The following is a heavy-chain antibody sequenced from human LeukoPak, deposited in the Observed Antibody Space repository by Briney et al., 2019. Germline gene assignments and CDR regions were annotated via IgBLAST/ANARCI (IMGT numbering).Heavy chain of an antibody. V-gene: IGHV1-69*01. CDR2: IIPMFDKA. D-gene: IGHD4-23*01. Sequence: SVKVSCKASGDTFSSYAISWVRQAPGQGLEWMGGIIPMFDKANYAQKLQGRVTISAVESTTTAYLELSSLTSEDTAVYYCARGGNSNPFDYWGQGTLVTVSS. J-gene: IGHJ4*02. CDR3: ARGGNSNPFDY. CDR1: GDTFSSYA.